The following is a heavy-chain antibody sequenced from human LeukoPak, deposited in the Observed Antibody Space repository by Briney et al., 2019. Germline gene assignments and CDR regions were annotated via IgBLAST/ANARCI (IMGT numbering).Heavy chain of an antibody. Sequence: EASVKVSCKVSGYTLTELSMHWVRQAPGKELEWMGGFDPEDGETIYAQKFQGRVTMTEDTSTDTAYMELSSLRSEDTAVYYCATGWTSYYYDRAYWGQGTLVTVSS. CDR1: GYTLTELS. CDR3: ATGWTSYYYDRAY. V-gene: IGHV1-24*01. D-gene: IGHD3-22*01. J-gene: IGHJ4*02. CDR2: FDPEDGET.